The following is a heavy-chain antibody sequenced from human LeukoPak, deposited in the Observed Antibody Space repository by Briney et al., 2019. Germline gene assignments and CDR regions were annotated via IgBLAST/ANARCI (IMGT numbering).Heavy chain of an antibody. CDR1: GNTFSRYY. CDR3: GVSGYDFLGVAY. D-gene: IGHD5-12*01. V-gene: IGHV1-2*02. J-gene: IGHJ4*02. Sequence: ASVKVSCKASGNTFSRYYMHWVRQAPGQGLEWMGWINPNSGGTNYAQKFQGRVTMTRDTSISTAYMELSRLRSDDTAVYYCGVSGYDFLGVAYWGQGTLVTVSS. CDR2: INPNSGGT.